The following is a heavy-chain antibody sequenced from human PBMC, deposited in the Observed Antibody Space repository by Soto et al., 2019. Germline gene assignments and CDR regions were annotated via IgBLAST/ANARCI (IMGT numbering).Heavy chain of an antibody. D-gene: IGHD1-7*01. CDR3: ARHVLRELHFDY. V-gene: IGHV4-39*01. Sequence: QLQESGPGLVKPSETLSLICTVSGASMSGSDYFWGWIRQPPGKGLEWIGTIYYSGTTYYHPSLKSRVTISSDSSRNQFSLNLSSVTAADTAVYFCARHVLRELHFDYWGQGMQVAVAS. J-gene: IGHJ4*02. CDR1: GASMSGSDYF. CDR2: IYYSGTT.